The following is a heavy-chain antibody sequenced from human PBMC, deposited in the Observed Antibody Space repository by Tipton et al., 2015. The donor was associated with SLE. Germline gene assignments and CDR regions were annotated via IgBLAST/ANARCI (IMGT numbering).Heavy chain of an antibody. J-gene: IGHJ4*02. CDR3: ARDLRPITTVTSGDS. V-gene: IGHV1-18*01. Sequence: LVQSGAEVKKPGASVKVSCKASGYTFTSYGISWMRQAPGQGLEWMGWISAYNVNTNYEPKLQGRVTMTTDTSTTTAYMELWSLRSDDTAVYYCARDLRPITTVTSGDSWGQGTLVTVSS. CDR1: GYTFTSYG. CDR2: ISAYNVNT. D-gene: IGHD4-17*01.